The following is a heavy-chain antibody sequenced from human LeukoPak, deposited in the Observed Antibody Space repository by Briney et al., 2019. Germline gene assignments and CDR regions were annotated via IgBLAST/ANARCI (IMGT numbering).Heavy chain of an antibody. J-gene: IGHJ5*02. CDR3: ARKGYGITFGGVIASRGPRNWFDP. CDR1: GGSIRSSYYY. CDR2: IYDSGST. Sequence: SETLSLTCTVSGGSIRSSYYYWGWIRQPPGKGLEWIGSIYDSGSTNYNPSLKSRVTISVDTSKNQFSLKLSSVTAADTAVYYCARKGYGITFGGVIASRGPRNWFDPWGQGTLVTVSS. D-gene: IGHD3-16*02. V-gene: IGHV4-39*07.